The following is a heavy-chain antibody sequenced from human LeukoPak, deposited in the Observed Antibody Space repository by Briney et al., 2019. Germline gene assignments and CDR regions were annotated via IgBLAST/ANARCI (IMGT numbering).Heavy chain of an antibody. Sequence: GESLKISCKGSGYSFTNYWLGWVRQMPGKGLEWRGIIYPGDSETRYSPSFQGQVTISADKSISTAYLQWSSLKASDTAMYYCARHHRGDCSGDSCYHNWFDPWGQGTLVTVSS. CDR3: ARHHRGDCSGDSCYHNWFDP. CDR2: IYPGDSET. D-gene: IGHD2-15*01. CDR1: GYSFTNYW. J-gene: IGHJ5*02. V-gene: IGHV5-51*01.